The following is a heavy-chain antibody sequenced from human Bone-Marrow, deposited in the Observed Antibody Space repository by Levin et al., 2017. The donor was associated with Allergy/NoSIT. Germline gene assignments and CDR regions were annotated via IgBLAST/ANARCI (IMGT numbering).Heavy chain of an antibody. CDR2: INPNSGGT. D-gene: IGHD1-26*01. J-gene: IGHJ4*02. CDR3: ARDRVGATAY. Sequence: GESLKISCKASGFTFTGYYMHWVRQAPGQGLEWMGWINPNSGGTNYAQKFQGRVTMTRDTSISTAYMELSRLRSDDTAVYYCARDRVGATAYWGQGTLVTVSS. CDR1: GFTFTGYY. V-gene: IGHV1-2*02.